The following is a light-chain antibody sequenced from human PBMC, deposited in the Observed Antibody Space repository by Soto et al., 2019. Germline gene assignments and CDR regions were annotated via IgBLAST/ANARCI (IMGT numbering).Light chain of an antibody. J-gene: IGKJ1*01. CDR2: STS. CDR3: QQYGGSSWT. Sequence: EMVLAQSPDTLSLSPGESATLSCRASQRISISYLAWYQQQPGQAPRLLIHSTSTRATGIPDRFSGSGSGTDFTLTISKLEPGDFAVYYCQQYGGSSWTFGQGTKVDI. CDR1: QRISISY. V-gene: IGKV3-20*01.